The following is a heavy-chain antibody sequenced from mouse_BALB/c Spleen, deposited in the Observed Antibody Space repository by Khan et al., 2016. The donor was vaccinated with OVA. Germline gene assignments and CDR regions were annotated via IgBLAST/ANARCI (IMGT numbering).Heavy chain of an antibody. CDR3: TRWATWFFDV. CDR1: GYTFTNYW. CDR2: IYPGGDYT. J-gene: IGHJ1*01. Sequence: VQLQQSGAELVRPGTSVKMSCKASGYTFTNYWLGWVKQRPGHGLEWIGDIYPGGDYTNYNEKFKGRATLTVDTSSNTAYMQLSSLTSEDSAVYVCTRWATWFFDVWGAGTTVTVSS. D-gene: IGHD3-1*01. V-gene: IGHV1-63*02.